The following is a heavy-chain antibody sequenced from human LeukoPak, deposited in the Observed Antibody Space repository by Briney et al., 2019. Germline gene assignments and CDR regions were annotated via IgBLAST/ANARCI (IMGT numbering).Heavy chain of an antibody. Sequence: GGSLRLSCAASGFTFSNYWMSWVRQAPGKGLEWVASIKEDGSEKYYVDSAKGRFTISRDNAKNSLYLQMNSLRAEDTAVYYCARATASNWFDPWGQGTLVTVSS. CDR2: IKEDGSEK. V-gene: IGHV3-7*01. CDR1: GFTFSNYW. CDR3: ARATASNWFDP. D-gene: IGHD2-21*01. J-gene: IGHJ5*02.